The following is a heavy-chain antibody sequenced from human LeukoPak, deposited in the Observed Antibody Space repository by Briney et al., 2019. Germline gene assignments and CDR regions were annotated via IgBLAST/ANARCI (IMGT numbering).Heavy chain of an antibody. CDR1: GFTFSRYW. Sequence: GGSLRLSCAASGFTFSRYWMHWVRQAPGKGLVWVSRINTDGSSTSYADSVKGRFTISRDNAKNTLYLQMNSLRVEDTAVYYCSRGYPIFDYWGQGTLVTVSS. J-gene: IGHJ4*02. D-gene: IGHD3-16*02. CDR3: SRGYPIFDY. V-gene: IGHV3-74*01. CDR2: INTDGSST.